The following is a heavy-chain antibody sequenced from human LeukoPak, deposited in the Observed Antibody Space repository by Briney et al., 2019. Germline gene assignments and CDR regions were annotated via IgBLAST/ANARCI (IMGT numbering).Heavy chain of an antibody. D-gene: IGHD6-19*01. V-gene: IGHV4-34*01. CDR3: ARVLYGSGWYYFDY. Sequence: SETLSLTCAVYGGSFSGYYWSWIRQPPGKGLEWIGEINHSGSTNYNPSLKSRVTISVDTSKNQFSLKLSSVTAADTAVYYYARVLYGSGWYYFDYWGQGTLVTVSS. CDR1: GGSFSGYY. J-gene: IGHJ4*02. CDR2: INHSGST.